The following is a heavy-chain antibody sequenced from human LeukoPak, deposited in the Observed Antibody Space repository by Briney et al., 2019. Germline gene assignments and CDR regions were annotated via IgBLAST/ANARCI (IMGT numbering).Heavy chain of an antibody. CDR1: GFTFSSYS. CDR2: ISSSSSYI. Sequence: GGSLRLSCAASGFTFSSYSMNWVRQAPGKGLEWVSSISSSSSYIYYADSVKGRFTISRDNAKNSLYLQMNSLRAEDTAVYYCARNPGCVLRSFDYWGQGTLVTVSS. J-gene: IGHJ4*02. CDR3: ARNPGCVLRSFDY. V-gene: IGHV3-21*01. D-gene: IGHD2-8*02.